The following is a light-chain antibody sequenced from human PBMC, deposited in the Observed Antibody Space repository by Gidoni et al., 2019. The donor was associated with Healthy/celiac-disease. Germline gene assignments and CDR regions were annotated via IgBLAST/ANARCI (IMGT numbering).Light chain of an antibody. CDR2: WSW. Sequence: IMRTHSPASLSLSLGERATINWKSSQSVLYSSNNKNYLAWYQQKPGQPPKLLIYWSWTRDSGVPDRFSGSGSGTDFTLTISSLQAEDVAVYYCQQYYSTPRTFGQGTKVEIK. V-gene: IGKV4-1*01. CDR1: QSVLYSSNNKNY. J-gene: IGKJ1*01. CDR3: QQYYSTPRT.